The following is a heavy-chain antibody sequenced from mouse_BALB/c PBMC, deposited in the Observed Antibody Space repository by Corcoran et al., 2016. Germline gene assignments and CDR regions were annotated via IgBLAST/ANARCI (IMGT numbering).Heavy chain of an antibody. CDR2: IDPANGNT. Sequence: EVQLQQSGAELVKPGASVKLSCTASGFNINDTYMHWVKQRPEQGLEWIGRIDPANGNTKYDPKFQGKATITADTSSNTAYLQLSSLTSEDTAVYYCAMDYWGQGTSVTVSS. J-gene: IGHJ4*01. V-gene: IGHV14-3*02. CDR1: GFNINDTY. CDR3: AMDY.